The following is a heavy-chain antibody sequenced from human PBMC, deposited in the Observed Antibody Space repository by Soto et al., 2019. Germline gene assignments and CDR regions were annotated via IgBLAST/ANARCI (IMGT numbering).Heavy chain of an antibody. Sequence: EVQLVESGGGLVQPGGSLRISCAASGFTFSSYSMNWVRQAPGKGLEWVSYISSSSSTIYYADSVKGRFTISRDNAKNSLYLQMNSLRDEDTAVYYCARASWGSVAPLYDYVWGSYQSNADLGFDYWGQGTLVTVSS. CDR2: ISSSSSTI. CDR1: GFTFSSYS. V-gene: IGHV3-48*02. CDR3: ARASWGSVAPLYDYVWGSYQSNADLGFDY. D-gene: IGHD3-16*02. J-gene: IGHJ4*02.